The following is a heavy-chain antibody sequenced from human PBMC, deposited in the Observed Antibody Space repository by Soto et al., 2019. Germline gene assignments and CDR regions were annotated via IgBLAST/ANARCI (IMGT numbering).Heavy chain of an antibody. CDR3: AKDFTPDGYWDFDY. V-gene: IGHV3-23*01. Sequence: GGSLRLSCAASGFTFSTYTMNWVRQAPGKGLEWVSAVLQTGSSTFYADSVKGRFTISRDNSQNTLYLQMNNLRAEDTAVYYCAKDFTPDGYWDFDYWGQGTLVTVSS. CDR1: GFTFSTYT. J-gene: IGHJ4*02. CDR2: VLQTGSST. D-gene: IGHD4-17*01.